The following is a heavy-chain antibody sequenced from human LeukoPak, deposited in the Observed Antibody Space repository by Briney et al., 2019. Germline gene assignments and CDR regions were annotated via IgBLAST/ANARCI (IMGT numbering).Heavy chain of an antibody. D-gene: IGHD3-9*01. J-gene: IGHJ4*02. CDR1: GFTFSNAW. CDR2: IKSKTDGGTA. V-gene: IGHV3-15*01. CDR3: TTDWPTIYPALFDY. Sequence: GRSLRLSCAASGFTFSNAWMSWVRQAPGRGLEWVGRIKSKTDGGTADYAAPVKGRFTISRDDSRNTLYLQMNSLKTEDTAVYYCTTDWPTIYPALFDYWGQGTLVTVSS.